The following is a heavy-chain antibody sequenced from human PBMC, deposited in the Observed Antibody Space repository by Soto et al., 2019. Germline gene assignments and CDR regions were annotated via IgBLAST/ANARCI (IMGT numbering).Heavy chain of an antibody. J-gene: IGHJ3*02. CDR1: GFSLSTSGVG. D-gene: IGHD3-22*01. Sequence: QITLKESGPTLVKPTQTLTLTCTFSGFSLSTSGVGVGWIRQPPGKALEWLALIYLDDDKRYSPALRSRLTITKDTAQTQVVLTMTNMDPVDTATYYCAHRRVTMIVVASDAFDIWGQGTMVTVSS. CDR2: IYLDDDK. V-gene: IGHV2-5*02. CDR3: AHRRVTMIVVASDAFDI.